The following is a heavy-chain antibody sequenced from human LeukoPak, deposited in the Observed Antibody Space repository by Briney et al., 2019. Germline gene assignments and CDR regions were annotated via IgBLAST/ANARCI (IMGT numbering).Heavy chain of an antibody. J-gene: IGHJ4*02. D-gene: IGHD6-13*01. V-gene: IGHV7-4-1*02. CDR2: INTSTGNP. Sequence: ASVKVSCKASGYTFTSYGISWVRQAPGQGLEWMGWINTSTGNPTYAQGFTGRFVFSLDTSVSTAYLQISSLKAEDTAVYYCARVVYSSSLHFDYWGQGTLVTVSS. CDR1: GYTFTSYG. CDR3: ARVVYSSSLHFDY.